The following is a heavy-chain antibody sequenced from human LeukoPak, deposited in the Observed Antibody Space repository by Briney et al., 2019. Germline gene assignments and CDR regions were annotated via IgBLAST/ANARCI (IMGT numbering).Heavy chain of an antibody. J-gene: IGHJ3*02. D-gene: IGHD3-9*01. CDR3: ARDGDILTGYYTYYYDSSAPSGFDI. CDR1: GFTFSSYS. CDR2: ISSSSSYI. V-gene: IGHV3-21*01. Sequence: PGGSLRLSCAASGFTFSSYSMNWVRQAPGKGLEWVSSISSSSSYIYYADSVKGRFTISRDNAKNSLYLQMNSLRAEDTAVYYCARDGDILTGYYTYYYDSSAPSGFDIWGQGTMVTVSS.